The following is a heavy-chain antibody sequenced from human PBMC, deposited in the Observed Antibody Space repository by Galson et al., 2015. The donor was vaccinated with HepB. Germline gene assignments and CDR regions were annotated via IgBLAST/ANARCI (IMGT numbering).Heavy chain of an antibody. CDR2: ISAYNGNT. D-gene: IGHD6-19*01. J-gene: IGHJ4*02. V-gene: IGHV1-18*04. CDR1: GYTFTSYG. CDR3: ARDARGSGWRRNFDY. Sequence: SVKVSCKASGYTFTSYGISWVRQAPGQGLEWMGWISAYNGNTNYAQKLQGRVTMTTDTSTSTAYMELRSLRSDDTAVYYCARDARGSGWRRNFDYWGQGTRVTVSS.